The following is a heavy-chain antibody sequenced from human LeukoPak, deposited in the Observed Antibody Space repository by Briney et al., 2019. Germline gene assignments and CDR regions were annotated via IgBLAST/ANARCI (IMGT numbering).Heavy chain of an antibody. V-gene: IGHV3-21*01. Sequence: GGSLRLSCAASGFTFSSYSMNWVRQAPGKGLGWVSSISSSSSYIYYADSVKGRFTISRDNSKNSLYLQMNSLRAEDTAVYYCAELGITMIGGVWGKGTTVTISS. CDR3: AELGITMIGGV. J-gene: IGHJ6*04. CDR2: ISSSSSYI. D-gene: IGHD3-10*02. CDR1: GFTFSSYS.